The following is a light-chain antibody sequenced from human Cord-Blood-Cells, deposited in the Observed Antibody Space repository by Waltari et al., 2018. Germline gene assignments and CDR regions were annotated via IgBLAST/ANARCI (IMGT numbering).Light chain of an antibody. V-gene: IGLV2-11*01. J-gene: IGLJ3*02. CDR2: DVS. CDR1: SSDVGGYNY. CDR3: CSYAGSYTFHWV. Sequence: QSALTQPRSVSGSPGQSVTISCTGTSSDVGGYNYVSWYQQHPGKAPNLMIYDVSKRPSGVPDRVSGSKSGNTASLTISGLQAEDEADYYCCSYAGSYTFHWVFGGGTKLTVL.